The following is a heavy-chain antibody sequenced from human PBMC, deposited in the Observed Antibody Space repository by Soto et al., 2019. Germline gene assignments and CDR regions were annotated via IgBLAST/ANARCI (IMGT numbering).Heavy chain of an antibody. J-gene: IGHJ6*02. D-gene: IGHD3-3*01. V-gene: IGHV4-59*01. CDR1: GVSISSNY. Sequence: PSWTLSLTCIVSGVSISSNYWSWIRQPPGQGLEWIGYIHYSGSINFNPSLKNRVVMSVDTSKNQFSLRLSSVTAAETAVYYCARSYPNTIFGVVPSRGLDVWGQGATVTVS. CDR2: IHYSGSI. CDR3: ARSYPNTIFGVVPSRGLDV.